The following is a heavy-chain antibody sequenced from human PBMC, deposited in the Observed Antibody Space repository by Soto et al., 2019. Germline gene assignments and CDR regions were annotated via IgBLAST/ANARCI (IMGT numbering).Heavy chain of an antibody. D-gene: IGHD3-16*01. J-gene: IGHJ4*02. V-gene: IGHV4-30-4*01. CDR3: ARGSPGLWIWGYFDY. CDR2: IYYSGST. CDR1: GDSISSGDYY. Sequence: QVQLQESGPGLVKPSQTLSLTCTVSGDSISSGDYYWSWIRQPPGKGLEWIGYIYYSGSTYYNPSLKSRVTISVDTSKNQSSLRLSSVTAADTAVYYCARGSPGLWIWGYFDYWGQGTLVTVSS.